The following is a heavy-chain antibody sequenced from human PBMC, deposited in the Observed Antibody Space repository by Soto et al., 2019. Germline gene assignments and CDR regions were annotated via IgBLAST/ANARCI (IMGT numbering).Heavy chain of an antibody. V-gene: IGHV3-23*01. D-gene: IGHD4-17*01. Sequence: GGSLRLSCAASGFTFSSYAMSWVRQAPGKGLEWVSAISGSGGSTYYADSVKGRFTISRDNSKNTLYLQMNSLRAEDTAVYYCAKDPRFETDYGDGYYYGMDVWGQGTTVTVSS. CDR2: ISGSGGST. J-gene: IGHJ6*02. CDR1: GFTFSSYA. CDR3: AKDPRFETDYGDGYYYGMDV.